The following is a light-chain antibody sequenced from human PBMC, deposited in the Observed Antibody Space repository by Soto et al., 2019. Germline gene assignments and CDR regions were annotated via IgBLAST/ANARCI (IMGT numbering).Light chain of an antibody. V-gene: IGKV3-11*01. CDR2: EAS. J-gene: IGKJ4*02. Sequence: EIVLTQSPSTLSLSPGERDTLSCRASQSIGSYLAWYQQKPGRAPNLLISEASTRDTGIPARFSGSGSGTDFTLIISGLESEDFAAYYCHQRRKCSLTFGEGTKVES. CDR1: QSIGSY. CDR3: HQRRKCSLT.